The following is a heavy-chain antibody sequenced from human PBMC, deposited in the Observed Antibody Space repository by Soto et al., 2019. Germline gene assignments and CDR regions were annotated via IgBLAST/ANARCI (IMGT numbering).Heavy chain of an antibody. CDR1: GFSFSNAW. V-gene: IGHV3-15*01. J-gene: IGHJ4*02. Sequence: EIQLVESGGGLVKPGGSLRLSCAVPGFSFSNAWMSWVRQVPGKGLEWVGLIKSKFNGETTDHAAPVKGRFTISRDDSKNTLYLQMSSLKTEDTAVYYCTTAGKDYGAFWGQGTLVTVSS. D-gene: IGHD4-17*01. CDR2: IKSKFNGETT. CDR3: TTAGKDYGAF.